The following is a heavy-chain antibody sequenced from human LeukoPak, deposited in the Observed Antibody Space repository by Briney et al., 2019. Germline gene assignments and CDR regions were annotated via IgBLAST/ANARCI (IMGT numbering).Heavy chain of an antibody. CDR1: GFTFSSYA. J-gene: IGHJ4*02. CDR2: ITGSDDAT. V-gene: IGHV3-23*01. D-gene: IGHD3-22*01. Sequence: GGSLRLSCAASGFTFSSYAMTWVRQAPGKRLEWVSTITGSDDATYYAGSVKGRFTISRDYSRNTVYLQLNSLRAEDSAMYYCAKGPRVNSGYHPDYWGQGTLVTVSS. CDR3: AKGPRVNSGYHPDY.